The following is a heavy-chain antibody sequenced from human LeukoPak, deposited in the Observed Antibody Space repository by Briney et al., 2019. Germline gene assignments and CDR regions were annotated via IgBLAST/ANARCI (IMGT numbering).Heavy chain of an antibody. V-gene: IGHV3-7*01. Sequence: GGSLRLSCAASGFTFSSYWMSWVRQAPGKGLEWVGNIKEDGSEEHYVDSVKGRLTISRDNAKNSLFLQMNSLRAEDTAMYYCARHSTGTDGYDFDYWAREPWSPSPQ. CDR3: ARHSTGTDGYDFDY. CDR1: GFTFSSYW. CDR2: IKEDGSEE. D-gene: IGHD1-7*01. J-gene: IGHJ4*02.